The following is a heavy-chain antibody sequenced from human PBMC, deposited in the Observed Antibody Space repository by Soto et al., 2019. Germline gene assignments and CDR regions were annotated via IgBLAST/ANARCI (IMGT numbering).Heavy chain of an antibody. CDR1: GGTFSSYA. V-gene: IGHV1-69*01. D-gene: IGHD1-7*01. CDR3: EREKYNWNYGNYYYYGMDF. CDR2: IIPIFGTA. Sequence: QVQLVQSGAEVKKPGSSVKVSCKASGGTFSSYAISWVRQAPVQGLEWMGVIIPIFGTANYAQKFQGRVTITADESTSTAYMELSSLRSEDTAVYYCEREKYNWNYGNYYYYGMDFWGQVNTVTVSS. J-gene: IGHJ6*02.